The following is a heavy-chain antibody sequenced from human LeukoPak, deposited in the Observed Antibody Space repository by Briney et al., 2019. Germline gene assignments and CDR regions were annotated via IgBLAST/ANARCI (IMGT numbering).Heavy chain of an antibody. Sequence: ASVKVSCKASGYTFTGHYMHWVRQAPGQGLEWMGWINPNSGGTNYAQKFQGRVTMTRDTSISTAYMELSRLRSDDTAVYYCARARSRDGYNQFDPWGQGTLVTVSS. J-gene: IGHJ5*02. CDR3: ARARSRDGYNQFDP. CDR1: GYTFTGHY. D-gene: IGHD5-24*01. CDR2: INPNSGGT. V-gene: IGHV1-2*02.